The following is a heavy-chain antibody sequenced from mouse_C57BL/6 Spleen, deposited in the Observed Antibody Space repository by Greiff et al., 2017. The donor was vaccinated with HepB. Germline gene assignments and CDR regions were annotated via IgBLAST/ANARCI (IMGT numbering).Heavy chain of an antibody. CDR2: IYPRSGNT. D-gene: IGHD5-1-1*01. V-gene: IGHV1-81*01. CDR3: ARAEGSHTPYYYAMDY. CDR1: GYTFTSYG. J-gene: IGHJ4*01. Sequence: QVQLKQSGAELARPGASVKLSCKASGYTFTSYGISWVKQRTGQGLEWIGEIYPRSGNTYYNEKFKGKATLTADKSSSTAYMELRSLTSEDSAVYFCARAEGSHTPYYYAMDYWGQGTSVTVSS.